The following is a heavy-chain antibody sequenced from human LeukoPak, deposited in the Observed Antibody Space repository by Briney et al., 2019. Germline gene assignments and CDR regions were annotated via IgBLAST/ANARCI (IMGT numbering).Heavy chain of an antibody. CDR2: ISTSGNTI. J-gene: IGHJ4*02. D-gene: IGHD5-18*01. CDR1: GFTFSSYE. Sequence: GSLRLSCAASGFTFSSYEMNWVRQAPGKGLEWVSYISTSGNTIYYADSVKGRFTISRGNARNSLYLQMNSLRAEDTAVYYCAREGLGYGDFDYWGQGTLVTVSS. CDR3: AREGLGYGDFDY. V-gene: IGHV3-48*03.